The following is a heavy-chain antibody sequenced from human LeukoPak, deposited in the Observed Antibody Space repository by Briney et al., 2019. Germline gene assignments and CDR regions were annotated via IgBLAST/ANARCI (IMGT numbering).Heavy chain of an antibody. CDR3: AKLAKYFYGSETYYFFEH. D-gene: IGHD3-10*01. CDR1: GFSFTTYW. V-gene: IGHV3-7*01. J-gene: IGHJ4*02. Sequence: PGGSLRLSCAASGFSFTTYWMSWVRQAPGKGLEWVANINQDGTEKYYVDSVKGRLTISRDNAMNSLYLQMNSLRVEDTAVYYCAKLAKYFYGSETYYFFEHWGQGTPVTASS. CDR2: INQDGTEK.